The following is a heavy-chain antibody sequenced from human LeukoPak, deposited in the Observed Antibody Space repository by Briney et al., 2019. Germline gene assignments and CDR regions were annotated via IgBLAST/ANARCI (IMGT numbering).Heavy chain of an antibody. CDR3: SKDVDVYGSGSYYKGFDY. D-gene: IGHD3-10*01. J-gene: IGHJ4*02. CDR1: GFTFSVYG. CDR2: IWLEGSNK. Sequence: GGSLRLSCAASGFTFSVYGMHWFRQAPGKGREGVAGIWLEGSNKYYADSVKGRFTISRDNSKKTLYLQMNSLRADDTARYYCSKDVDVYGSGSYYKGFDYWGQGTLVTVSS. V-gene: IGHV3-33*06.